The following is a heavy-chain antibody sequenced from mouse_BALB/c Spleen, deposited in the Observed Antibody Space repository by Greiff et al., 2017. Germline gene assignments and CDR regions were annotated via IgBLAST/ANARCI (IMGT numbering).Heavy chain of an antibody. J-gene: IGHJ4*01. Sequence: QVQLKESGPGILQPSQTLSLTCSFSGFSLSTSGMSVGWIRQPSGKGLEWLAHIWWNDDKYYNPALKSRLTISKDTSNNQVFLKIASVVTADTATYYCARIGWDYDHYYAMDYWGQGTSVTVSS. CDR3: ARIGWDYDHYYAMDY. V-gene: IGHV8-8*01. D-gene: IGHD2-4*01. CDR2: IWWNDDK. CDR1: GFSLSTSGMS.